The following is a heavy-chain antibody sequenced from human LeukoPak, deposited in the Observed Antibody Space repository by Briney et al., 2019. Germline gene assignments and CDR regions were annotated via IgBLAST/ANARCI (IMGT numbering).Heavy chain of an antibody. CDR1: GFTFSSYG. V-gene: IGHV3-23*01. Sequence: GRSLRLSCAASGFTFSSYGIHWVRQAPGKGLEWVSAISGSGGSTYYADSVKGRFTISRDNSKNTLYLQMNSLRAEDTAVYYCAKEGSSWYTDWGQGTLVTVSS. CDR3: AKEGSSWYTD. D-gene: IGHD6-13*01. CDR2: ISGSGGST. J-gene: IGHJ4*02.